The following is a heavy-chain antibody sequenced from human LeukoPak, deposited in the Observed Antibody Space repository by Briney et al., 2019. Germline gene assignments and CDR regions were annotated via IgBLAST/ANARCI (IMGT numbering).Heavy chain of an antibody. CDR2: IHYSGST. CDR1: GASISSHY. D-gene: IGHD6-19*01. Sequence: SETLSLTCSVSGASISSHYWSWIRQPPGKGLEWIGYIHYSGSTNCNPSLKSRVTISVDTSKNQFSLKLSSVTAADTAVYYCARESIAVAGYYYYGMDVWGQGTTVTVSS. J-gene: IGHJ6*02. V-gene: IGHV4-59*11. CDR3: ARESIAVAGYYYYGMDV.